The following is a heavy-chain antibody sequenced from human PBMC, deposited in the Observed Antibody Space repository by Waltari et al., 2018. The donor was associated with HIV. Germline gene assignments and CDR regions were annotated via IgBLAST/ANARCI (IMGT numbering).Heavy chain of an antibody. D-gene: IGHD1-1*01. CDR1: GFTFSSYS. J-gene: IGHJ4*02. Sequence: EVQLVESGGGLVQPGGSLRLSCAASGFTFSSYSLTWVRQAPGKGLEWVSYISSSSSTIYYADSVKGRFTISRDNAKNSLYLQMNSLRDEDTAVYYCARDQGLNWNDRPFDYWGQGTLVTVSS. V-gene: IGHV3-48*02. CDR3: ARDQGLNWNDRPFDY. CDR2: ISSSSSTI.